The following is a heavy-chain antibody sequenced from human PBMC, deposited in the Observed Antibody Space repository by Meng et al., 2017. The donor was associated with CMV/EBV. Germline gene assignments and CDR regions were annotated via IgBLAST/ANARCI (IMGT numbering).Heavy chain of an antibody. CDR3: ARDLGGCSSTSCYKGWFDP. CDR2: ISSSSSYI. Sequence: FSSDSMNWVRQAPGKGLEWVSSISSSSSYIYYADSVKGRFTISRDNAKNSLYLQMNSLRAEDTAVYYCARDLGGCSSTSCYKGWFDPWGQGTLVTVSS. CDR1: FSSDS. J-gene: IGHJ5*02. D-gene: IGHD2-2*02. V-gene: IGHV3-21*01.